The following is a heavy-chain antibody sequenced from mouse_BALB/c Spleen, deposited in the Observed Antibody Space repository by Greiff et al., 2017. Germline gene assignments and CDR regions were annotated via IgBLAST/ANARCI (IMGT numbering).Heavy chain of an antibody. V-gene: IGHV3-8*02. D-gene: IGHD1-2*01. Sequence: DVQLQESGPSLVKPSQTLSLTCSVTGDSITSGYWNWIRKFPGNKLEYMGYISYSGSTYYNPSLKSRISITRDTSKNQYYLQLNSVTTEDTATYYCARFPLRLRWYFDVWGAGTTVTVSS. CDR2: ISYSGST. CDR3: ARFPLRLRWYFDV. CDR1: GDSITSGY. J-gene: IGHJ1*01.